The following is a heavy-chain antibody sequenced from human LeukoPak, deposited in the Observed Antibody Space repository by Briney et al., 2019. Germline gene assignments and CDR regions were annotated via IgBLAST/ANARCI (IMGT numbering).Heavy chain of an antibody. CDR1: GFTFSGYW. Sequence: QPGGSLRLACAASGFTFSGYWMSWVRQAPGKGLEWVANINQDGSEKYYVDSVKGRFTISRDNAKNSLFLQMGSLRVAATAVYFCARGSTAAYTSTWYGFRNWGQGTLVSVSS. J-gene: IGHJ1*01. V-gene: IGHV3-7*01. CDR3: ARGSTAAYTSTWYGFRN. CDR2: INQDGSEK. D-gene: IGHD6-13*01.